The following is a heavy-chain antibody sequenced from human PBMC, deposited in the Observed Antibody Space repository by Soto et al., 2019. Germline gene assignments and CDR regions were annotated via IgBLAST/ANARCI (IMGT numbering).Heavy chain of an antibody. CDR1: GYTFSDYY. CDR2: INPNSGGT. D-gene: IGHD1-1*01. J-gene: IGHJ4*02. Sequence: PSVKVSCKASGYTFSDYYIHWVRQAPGQGLEWMGWINPNSGGTKYAPKFQGGVTMTRDTSITTAHMELSRLRSGDTAVYYCAKEPATAKPEGVDFWGQGTLVTVSS. CDR3: AKEPATAKPEGVDF. V-gene: IGHV1-2*02.